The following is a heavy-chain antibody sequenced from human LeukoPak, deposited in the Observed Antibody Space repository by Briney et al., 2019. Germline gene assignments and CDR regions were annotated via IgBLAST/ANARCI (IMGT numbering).Heavy chain of an antibody. J-gene: IGHJ5*02. D-gene: IGHD4-23*01. CDR2: IYLGGTT. Sequence: PSETLSLTCIVSGGSIKNYYRSWVRQPPGKGLEWLGHIYLGGTTDYNSSLKSHLTLSVDTFKNQLSLNLQSVTAADTATYYCARHRSDTGGKKGVNWFDPWGQGTLVTVSS. V-gene: IGHV4-59*01. CDR3: ARHRSDTGGKKGVNWFDP. CDR1: GGSIKNYY.